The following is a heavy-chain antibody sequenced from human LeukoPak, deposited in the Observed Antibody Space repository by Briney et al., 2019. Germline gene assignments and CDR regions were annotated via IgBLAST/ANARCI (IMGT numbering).Heavy chain of an antibody. Sequence: ASETLSLTCTVSGGSISSYYWSWIRQPPGKGLEWIGYIYYSGSTNYNPSLKSRVTISVDTSKNQFSLKLSSVTAADTAVYYCARDSPYYYGSGSATYYMDVWGKGTTVTISS. D-gene: IGHD3-10*01. CDR1: GGSISSYY. CDR2: IYYSGST. V-gene: IGHV4-59*01. CDR3: ARDSPYYYGSGSATYYMDV. J-gene: IGHJ6*03.